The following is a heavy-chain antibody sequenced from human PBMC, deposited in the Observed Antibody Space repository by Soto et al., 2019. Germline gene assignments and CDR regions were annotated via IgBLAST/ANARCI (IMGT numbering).Heavy chain of an antibody. V-gene: IGHV1-69*02. CDR2: IIPILGIT. Sequence: GASVKVSCKASGGTFSSYTFSWVRQAPGQGLEWMGRIIPILGITIYAQKFQGRVTITADKSTSTAYMELSSLRSEDTAVYYCSSGGDYGGNSYYYYGMDVWGQGTTVTVSS. CDR1: GGTFSSYT. CDR3: SSGGDYGGNSYYYYGMDV. J-gene: IGHJ6*02. D-gene: IGHD4-17*01.